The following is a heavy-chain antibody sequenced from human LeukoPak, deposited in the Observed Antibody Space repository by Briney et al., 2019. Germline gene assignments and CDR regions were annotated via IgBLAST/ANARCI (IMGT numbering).Heavy chain of an antibody. CDR1: GYSISSNYY. CDR3: ARSVIVPAIVADYYTYMDV. D-gene: IGHD2-2*01. CDR2: IYHRGNT. Sequence: PSETLSLTCAVSGYSISSNYYWGWIRQPPGKGLEWISVIYHRGNTDYNPSLQSRVTISIDTSKNEFSLKVNSVTAADTAVYYCARSVIVPAIVADYYTYMDVWGRGISVTVS. J-gene: IGHJ6*03. V-gene: IGHV4-38-2*01.